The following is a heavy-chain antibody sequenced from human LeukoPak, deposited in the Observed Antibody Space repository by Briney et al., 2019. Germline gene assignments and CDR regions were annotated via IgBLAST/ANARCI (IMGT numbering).Heavy chain of an antibody. CDR1: GGSIKSGDYS. V-gene: IGHV4-30-4*01. CDR3: AREVGSSGYDGNYFDY. D-gene: IGHD3-22*01. Sequence: PSETLSLTCTVSGGSIKSGDYSWSWIRQPPGKGLEWIGYIYYSGSTYYNPSLKSRVTISGDTSKNQFSLNLSSVTAADTAVYYCAREVGSSGYDGNYFDYWGQGTLVTVSS. CDR2: IYYSGST. J-gene: IGHJ4*02.